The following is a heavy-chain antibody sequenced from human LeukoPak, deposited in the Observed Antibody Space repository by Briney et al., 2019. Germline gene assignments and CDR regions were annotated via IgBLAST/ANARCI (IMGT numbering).Heavy chain of an antibody. CDR1: GGSINRHY. J-gene: IGHJ3*02. CDR2: ISYRGST. V-gene: IGHV4-59*08. D-gene: IGHD2-2*01. Sequence: PSETLSLTCTVPGGSINRHYWSWIRQTPGKGLEWIGYISYRGSTNYNPSLKSRVTISVDTSNNQFSLRLSSVTAADTAVYYCATNAGPAALDAIDIWGQGTIVTVSS. CDR3: ATNAGPAALDAIDI.